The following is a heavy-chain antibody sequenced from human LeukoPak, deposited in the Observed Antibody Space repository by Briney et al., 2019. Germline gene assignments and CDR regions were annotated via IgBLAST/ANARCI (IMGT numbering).Heavy chain of an antibody. Sequence: PSETLSLTCTVSGGSVNSYYWSWIRQPPGKGLEWIGYIYYTGSTNYNPSLKSRATISVDTSKNQFSLKLSSLTAADTAVYYCARGLGPAQRYNFDYWGQGTLVTVSS. V-gene: IGHV4-59*02. J-gene: IGHJ4*02. D-gene: IGHD1-1*01. CDR1: GGSVNSYY. CDR2: IYYTGST. CDR3: ARGLGPAQRYNFDY.